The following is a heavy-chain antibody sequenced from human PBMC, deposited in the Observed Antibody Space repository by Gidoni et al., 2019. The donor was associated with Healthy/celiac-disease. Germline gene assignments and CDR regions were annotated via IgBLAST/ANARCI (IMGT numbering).Heavy chain of an antibody. V-gene: IGHV4-34*01. CDR3: ARGAGFDY. J-gene: IGHJ4*02. Sequence: QVQLQQWGAGLLKPSDTLSPTCPVYGGSFSGYYWSWIRQPPGKGLEWIGEINHSGSTNYNPSLKSRVTISVDTSKNQFSLKLSSVTAADTAVYYCARGAGFDYWGQGTLVTVSS. CDR2: INHSGST. CDR1: GGSFSGYY. D-gene: IGHD3-10*01.